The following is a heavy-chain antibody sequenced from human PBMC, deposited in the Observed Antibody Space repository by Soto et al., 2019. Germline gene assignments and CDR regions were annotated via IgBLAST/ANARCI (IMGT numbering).Heavy chain of an antibody. Sequence: QVQLVQSGAEVKKPGSSVKVSCKASGGTFSSYAISWVRQAPGQGPEWMGGIIPIFGTANYAQKFQGRVTITADESTSTAYMEVSSLRSEDTAVYYCARGGYSYGLHLPFDDWGQGTLVTVSS. CDR1: GGTFSSYA. J-gene: IGHJ4*02. CDR3: ARGGYSYGLHLPFDD. V-gene: IGHV1-69*01. CDR2: IIPIFGTA. D-gene: IGHD5-18*01.